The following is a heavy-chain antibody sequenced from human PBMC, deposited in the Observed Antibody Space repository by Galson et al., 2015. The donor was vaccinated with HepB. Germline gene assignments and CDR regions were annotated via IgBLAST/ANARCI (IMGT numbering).Heavy chain of an antibody. Sequence: SLRLSCAASGFTFINAWMTWVRQAPVKGLEWVGRIKSKTDGETRDYGAPVKGRFTISRDDSKSALYLQMNSLKTDDTAVYYCTTDAGDWGQGTLVTVSS. CDR1: GFTFINAW. CDR3: TTDAGD. V-gene: IGHV3-15*01. CDR2: IKSKTDGETR. J-gene: IGHJ1*01.